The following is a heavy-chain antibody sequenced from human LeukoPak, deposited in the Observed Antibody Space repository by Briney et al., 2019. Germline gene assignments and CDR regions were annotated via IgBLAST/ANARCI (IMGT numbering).Heavy chain of an antibody. J-gene: IGHJ3*02. CDR1: GFTFSSYS. V-gene: IGHV3-15*01. CDR2: IKSKTSGGTT. Sequence: PGGSLGLSCAASGFTFSSYSMNWVRQAPGRGLECVGRIKSKTSGGTTDYAAPVKGRFAISREDSKNTLYLQMNSLKTEDAAVYYCTTEGYTYGYHSFDIWGQGTMVTVSS. CDR3: TTEGYTYGYHSFDI. D-gene: IGHD5-18*01.